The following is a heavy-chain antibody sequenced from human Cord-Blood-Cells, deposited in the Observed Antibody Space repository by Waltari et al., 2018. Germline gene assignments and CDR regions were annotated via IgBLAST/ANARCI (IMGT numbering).Heavy chain of an antibody. CDR1: GGSFSGYY. CDR2: INHSGSI. CDR3: ARVGGYSYGYLYFDY. D-gene: IGHD5-18*01. J-gene: IGHJ4*02. V-gene: IGHV4-34*01. Sequence: QVQLQQWGAGLLKPSETLSLTCAVYGGSFSGYYWSWLRQPPGKGLEWIGEINHSGSINYNPSLKSRVTISVDTSKNQFSLKLSSGTAADTAVYYCARVGGYSYGYLYFDYWGQGTLVTVSS.